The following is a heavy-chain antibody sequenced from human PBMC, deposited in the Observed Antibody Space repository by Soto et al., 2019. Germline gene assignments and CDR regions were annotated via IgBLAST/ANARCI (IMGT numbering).Heavy chain of an antibody. CDR1: GYTFTSYG. Sequence: ASVKVSCKASGYTFTSYGISWVRQAPGQGLEWMGWISAYNGNTNYAQKLQGRVTMTTDTSTSTAYMELRSLGSDDTAVYYCARGLDLIGYCSGGSCSRLVWFDPWGQGTLVTVSS. CDR2: ISAYNGNT. V-gene: IGHV1-18*04. J-gene: IGHJ5*02. D-gene: IGHD2-15*01. CDR3: ARGLDLIGYCSGGSCSRLVWFDP.